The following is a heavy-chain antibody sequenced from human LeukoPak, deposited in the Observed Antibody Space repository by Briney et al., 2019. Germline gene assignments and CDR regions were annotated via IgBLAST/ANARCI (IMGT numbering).Heavy chain of an antibody. J-gene: IGHJ4*02. CDR1: GFTFSSYG. CDR3: AKEGLLTPWYFDY. Sequence: PGGSLRLSCAASGFTFSSYGMHWVRQAPGKGLEWVAVISYDGSNKYYADSVKGRFTISRDNSKNTLYLQMNSLRAEDTAVCYCAKEGLLTPWYFDYWGQGTLVTVSS. D-gene: IGHD2-21*02. V-gene: IGHV3-30*18. CDR2: ISYDGSNK.